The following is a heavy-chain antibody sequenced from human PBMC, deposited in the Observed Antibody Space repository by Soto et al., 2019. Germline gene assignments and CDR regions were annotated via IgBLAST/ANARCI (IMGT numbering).Heavy chain of an antibody. Sequence: GGSLRLSCAASGFTFSSYGMHWVRQAPGKGLEWVAVIWYDGSNKYYADSVKGRFTISRDNSKNTLYLQMNSLRAEDTAVYYCARDPPLPAAGIDYWGQGTLVTVSS. D-gene: IGHD6-13*01. CDR2: IWYDGSNK. CDR1: GFTFSSYG. J-gene: IGHJ4*02. V-gene: IGHV3-33*01. CDR3: ARDPPLPAAGIDY.